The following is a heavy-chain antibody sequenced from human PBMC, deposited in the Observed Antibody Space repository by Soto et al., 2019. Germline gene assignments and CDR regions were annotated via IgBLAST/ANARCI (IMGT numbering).Heavy chain of an antibody. V-gene: IGHV4-39*07. Sequence: SETLSLTCTVSRGSISSGTNYWAWIRQPPGKGLEWIANIYYSGSTFYNPSLKSRVTMSVDTSKNQFSLKLSSVTAADTAVYYCARDGFCTSTNCRMGNWFDPWGQGTLVTVSS. CDR1: RGSISSGTNY. CDR2: IYYSGST. D-gene: IGHD2-2*03. J-gene: IGHJ5*02. CDR3: ARDGFCTSTNCRMGNWFDP.